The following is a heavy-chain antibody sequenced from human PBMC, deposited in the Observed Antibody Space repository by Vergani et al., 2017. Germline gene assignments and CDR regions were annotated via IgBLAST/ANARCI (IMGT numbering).Heavy chain of an antibody. CDR1: GYTFTGYY. CDR3: ARDVVPAAAGRNYYYYYGMDV. D-gene: IGHD2-2*01. Sequence: QVQLVQSGAEVKKPGASVKVSCKASGYTFTGYYMHWVRQAPGQGLEWMGWINPNSGGTNYAQKFQGRVTMTRDTSISTAYMELSRLRSDDTAVYYCARDVVPAAAGRNYYYYYGMDVWGQGTTVTVSS. V-gene: IGHV1-2*02. CDR2: INPNSGGT. J-gene: IGHJ6*02.